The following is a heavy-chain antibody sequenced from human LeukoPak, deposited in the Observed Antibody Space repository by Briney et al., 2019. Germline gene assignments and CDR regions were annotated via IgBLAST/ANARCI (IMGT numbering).Heavy chain of an antibody. J-gene: IGHJ6*04. Sequence: GGSLRLSCAASGLTFSSYGMHWVRQAPGKGLEWVAVIWYDGSNKYYGDSVKGRFTISRDNSKNTLYLQMNSLRAEDTAVYYCARELIVVVPGARGGYYYHGMDVWGKGTTVTVSS. CDR1: GLTFSSYG. CDR2: IWYDGSNK. CDR3: ARELIVVVPGARGGYYYHGMDV. D-gene: IGHD2-2*01. V-gene: IGHV3-33*01.